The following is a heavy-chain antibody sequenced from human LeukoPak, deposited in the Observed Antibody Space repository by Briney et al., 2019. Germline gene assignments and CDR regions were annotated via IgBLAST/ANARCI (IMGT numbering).Heavy chain of an antibody. CDR3: ARVREQWLVYDAFDI. V-gene: IGHV1-2*02. Sequence: GASVKVSCKASGYTFTGYYMHWVRQAPGQGLEWMGWINPNSGGTNYAQKFQGRVTMTRDTYISTAYMELSRLRSDDTAVYYCARVREQWLVYDAFDIWGQGTRVTVSS. J-gene: IGHJ3*02. D-gene: IGHD6-19*01. CDR2: INPNSGGT. CDR1: GYTFTGYY.